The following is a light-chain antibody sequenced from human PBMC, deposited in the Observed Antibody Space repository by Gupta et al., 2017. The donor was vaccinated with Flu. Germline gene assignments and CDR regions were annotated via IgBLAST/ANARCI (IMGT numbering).Light chain of an antibody. J-gene: IGLJ1*01. CDR3: QSEDTGGHYEV. V-gene: IGLV3-25*03. CDR2: EDS. Sequence: WYQQMPGKAPKVVMYEDSERPSGIPERFSGSSSGTTVTLTISGLQAEDEADYYCQSEDTGGHYEVFGTGTKVTVL.